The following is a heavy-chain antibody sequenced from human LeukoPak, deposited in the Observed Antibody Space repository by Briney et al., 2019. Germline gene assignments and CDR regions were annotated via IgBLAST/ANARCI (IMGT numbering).Heavy chain of an antibody. Sequence: RGSLRLSCAASGFTFSDYYMSWIRQAPGKGLEWVSYISSSGSTIYYADSVKGRFTISRDNAKNSLYLQMNSLRAEDTAVYYCARERLGELSSRPFDYWGQGTLVTVSS. D-gene: IGHD3-16*02. CDR2: ISSSGSTI. J-gene: IGHJ4*02. CDR1: GFTFSDYY. V-gene: IGHV3-11*01. CDR3: ARERLGELSSRPFDY.